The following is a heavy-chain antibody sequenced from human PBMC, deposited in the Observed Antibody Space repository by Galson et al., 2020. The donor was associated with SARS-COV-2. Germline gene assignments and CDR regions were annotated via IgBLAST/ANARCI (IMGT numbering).Heavy chain of an antibody. D-gene: IGHD2-2*03. V-gene: IGHV3-13*01. CDR1: GFTFSSYD. CDR3: ARMGTVVVPAARRLYYYYYMDV. J-gene: IGHJ6*03. Sequence: GGSLRLSCAASGFTFSSYDMHWVRQATGKGLEWVSAIGTAGDTYYPGSVKGRFTISRENAKNSLYLQMNSLRAGDTAVYYCARMGTVVVPAARRLYYYYYMDVWGKGTTVTVSS. CDR2: IGTAGDT.